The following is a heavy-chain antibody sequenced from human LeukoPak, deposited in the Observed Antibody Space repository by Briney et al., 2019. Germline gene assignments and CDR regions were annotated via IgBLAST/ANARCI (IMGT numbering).Heavy chain of an antibody. CDR1: GGSLSDHY. CDR3: ARGPNIPVAAY. CDR2: INHSGSP. Sequence: PSETLSLTCAVHGGSLSDHYCIWIRQPPGEGLEWIGEINHSGSPNYSPSFKSRVSISVDTSKNQFSLSLRSVTAADTAIYYCARGPNIPVAAYWGQGTLVTVSS. J-gene: IGHJ4*02. V-gene: IGHV4-34*01. D-gene: IGHD6-19*01.